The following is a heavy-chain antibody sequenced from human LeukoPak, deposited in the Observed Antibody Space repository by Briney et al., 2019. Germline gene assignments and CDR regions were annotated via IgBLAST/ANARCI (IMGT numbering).Heavy chain of an antibody. V-gene: IGHV4-59*08. CDR2: IYFSGST. CDR1: GGSISGYY. D-gene: IGHD3-3*01. J-gene: IGHJ3*02. Sequence: SETLSLTCAVSGGSISGYYWSWIRQPPGKGLEWIGYIYFSGSTNYNPSLKSRVTISVDTSKNQFSLKLSSVTAADTAVYYCARRSSITIFGVVKDAFDIWGQGTMVTVSS. CDR3: ARRSSITIFGVVKDAFDI.